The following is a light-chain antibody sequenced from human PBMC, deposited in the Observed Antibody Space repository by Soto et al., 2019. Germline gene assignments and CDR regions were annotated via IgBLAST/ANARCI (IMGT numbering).Light chain of an antibody. Sequence: EIVMTQSPATLSVSPGERATLSCRASQSVTYNLAWYQQKPGQAPRLLIYGASTRATGIPARFSGRGSGTEFTLTISRLEPEDFAVYFCQLYGSSRWTFGQGTKVDIK. CDR3: QLYGSSRWT. J-gene: IGKJ1*01. V-gene: IGKV3-15*01. CDR2: GAS. CDR1: QSVTYN.